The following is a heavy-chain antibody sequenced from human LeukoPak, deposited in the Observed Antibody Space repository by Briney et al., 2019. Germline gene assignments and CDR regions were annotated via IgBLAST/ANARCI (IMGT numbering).Heavy chain of an antibody. CDR2: ISYDGSNK. CDR3: ARSTLWFGADY. Sequence: GGSLRLSCAASGFTFSSYAMHWVRQAPGKGLEWVAVISYDGSNKYYADSVRGRFTISRDNSKNTLYLQMNSLRAEDTAVYYCARSTLWFGADYWGQGTLVTVSS. D-gene: IGHD3-10*01. J-gene: IGHJ4*02. CDR1: GFTFSSYA. V-gene: IGHV3-30*14.